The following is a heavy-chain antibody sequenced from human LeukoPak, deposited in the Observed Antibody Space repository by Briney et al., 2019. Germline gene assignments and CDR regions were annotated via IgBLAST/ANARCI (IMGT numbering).Heavy chain of an antibody. CDR2: LYYSGST. CDR3: ARVTGYTIEDYFDY. Sequence: SETLSLTCTVSGGSISSSSYYWGWIRQPPGKGLEWIGSLYYSGSTYYNPSLKSRVTISVKTSKNQFSLKLRSVTAADTAVYYCARVTGYTIEDYFDYWGQGTLVTVSS. D-gene: IGHD3-9*01. J-gene: IGHJ4*02. V-gene: IGHV4-39*07. CDR1: GGSISSSSYY.